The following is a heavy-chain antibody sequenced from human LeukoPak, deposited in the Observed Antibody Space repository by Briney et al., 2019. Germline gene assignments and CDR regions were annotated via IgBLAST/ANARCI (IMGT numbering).Heavy chain of an antibody. V-gene: IGHV3-21*01. Sequence: GGSLRLSCAASGFTFSSYSMNWVRQAPGKGLEWVSSISSSSSSYIYYADSVKGRFTISRDNAKNSLYLQMNSLRAEDTAVYYCARDGYYYDSSGYYIDAFDIWGQGTMVTVSS. CDR1: GFTFSSYS. J-gene: IGHJ3*02. CDR3: ARDGYYYDSSGYYIDAFDI. D-gene: IGHD3-22*01. CDR2: ISSSSSSYI.